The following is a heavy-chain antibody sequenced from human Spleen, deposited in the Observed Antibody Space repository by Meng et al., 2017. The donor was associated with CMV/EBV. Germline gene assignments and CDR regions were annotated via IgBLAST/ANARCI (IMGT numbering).Heavy chain of an antibody. CDR3: AREQSCSGGSCYGH. CDR2: IYYSGST. D-gene: IGHD2-15*01. J-gene: IGHJ4*02. V-gene: IGHV4-30-4*08. CDR1: GGSISSGDYY. Sequence: GRLQRTCPGLVNPSQTLSPSCTVSGGSISSGDYYWSWIRQPPGKGLEWIGYIYYSGSTYYNPSLKSRVTISVDTSKNQFSLKLSSVTAADTAVYYCAREQSCSGGSCYGHWGQGTLVTVSS.